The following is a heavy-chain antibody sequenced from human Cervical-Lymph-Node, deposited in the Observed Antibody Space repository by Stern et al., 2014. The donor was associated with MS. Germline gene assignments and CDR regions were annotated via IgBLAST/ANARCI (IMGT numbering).Heavy chain of an antibody. Sequence: VQLVQSGSQVRKPGASVKVSCQASGYTFINYDIFWVRQATGQGLEWMGWMNPNNANTGHAQKFQGRVTMTRNNSISTAYMELSGLRSDDTAVYYCVRGGLSYGYGLDAWGQGTAVIVSS. CDR2: MNPNNANT. D-gene: IGHD3-16*01. CDR3: VRGGLSYGYGLDA. J-gene: IGHJ6*02. CDR1: GYTFINYD. V-gene: IGHV1-8*01.